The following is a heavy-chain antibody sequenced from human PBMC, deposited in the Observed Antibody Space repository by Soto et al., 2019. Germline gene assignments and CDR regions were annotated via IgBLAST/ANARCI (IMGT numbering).Heavy chain of an antibody. Sequence: WTWIRQHPGKGLEWIGYIYYSGNTHYNPSLKSRVTISVDTSKNQFSLKLSSVTAADTAVYYCARVCGGDCHNGMDVWGQGTTVTVSS. V-gene: IGHV4-31*02. D-gene: IGHD2-21*02. CDR2: IYYSGNT. J-gene: IGHJ6*02. CDR3: ARVCGGDCHNGMDV.